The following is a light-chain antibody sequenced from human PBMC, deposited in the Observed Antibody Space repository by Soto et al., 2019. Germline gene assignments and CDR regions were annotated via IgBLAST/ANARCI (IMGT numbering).Light chain of an antibody. CDR2: DAS. V-gene: IGKV3-11*01. J-gene: IGKJ4*01. CDR1: QIVARY. Sequence: EIVLTQSPATLSLSPGERATLSCRASQIVARYLAWYQQKPGQAPRLLIFDASNRATGIPARFSGSGSGTDFTLTISSLEPEDFAVYYCQQRSNWPTTFGGGTKVEIK. CDR3: QQRSNWPTT.